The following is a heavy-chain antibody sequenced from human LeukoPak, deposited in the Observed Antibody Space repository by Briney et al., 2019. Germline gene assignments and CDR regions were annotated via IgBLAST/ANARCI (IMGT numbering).Heavy chain of an antibody. Sequence: PSETLSLTCTVSGGSISSYYWSWIRQPAGKGLEWIGRIYTSGSTNYNPSLKSRVTISVDTSKNQFSLKLSSVTAADTAVYYCARESTMIRSRAFDIWGQGTMVTVSS. CDR1: GGSISSYY. CDR2: IYTSGST. D-gene: IGHD3-22*01. V-gene: IGHV4-4*07. CDR3: ARESTMIRSRAFDI. J-gene: IGHJ3*02.